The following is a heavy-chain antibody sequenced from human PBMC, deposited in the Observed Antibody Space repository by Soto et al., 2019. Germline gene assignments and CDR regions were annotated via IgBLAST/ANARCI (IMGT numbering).Heavy chain of an antibody. J-gene: IGHJ3*02. Sequence: PGGSLRLSCAASGFTFSSYEMNWVRQAPGKGLEWVSYISSSGSTIYYADSVKGRFTISRDNAKNSLYLQMNSLRAEDTAVYYCARDSYDSSGYYYDETNAFDIWGQGTMAPV. V-gene: IGHV3-48*03. CDR3: ARDSYDSSGYYYDETNAFDI. CDR1: GFTFSSYE. D-gene: IGHD3-22*01. CDR2: ISSSGSTI.